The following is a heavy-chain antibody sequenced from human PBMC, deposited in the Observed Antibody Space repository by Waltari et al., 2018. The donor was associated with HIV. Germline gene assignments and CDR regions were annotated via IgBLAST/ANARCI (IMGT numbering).Heavy chain of an antibody. J-gene: IGHJ6*02. Sequence: QVQLVQSGAEVKKPGTSVKVSCKASRYTFTGYYMHWVRQAPGQGLEWMGWIHPNSGGTKDGQKFQDRFTMTRDTSISTAYMELSRLRSDDTAVYYCARSITMIVVLIAWGYGMDVWGQGTTVTVSS. D-gene: IGHD3-22*01. CDR3: ARSITMIVVLIAWGYGMDV. V-gene: IGHV1-2*02. CDR1: RYTFTGYY. CDR2: IHPNSGGT.